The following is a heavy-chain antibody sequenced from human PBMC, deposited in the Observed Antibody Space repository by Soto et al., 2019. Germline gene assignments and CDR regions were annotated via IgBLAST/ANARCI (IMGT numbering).Heavy chain of an antibody. CDR2: ISSRSSYT. CDR3: ARIREDYGDEPAFDY. Sequence: QVQLVESGGGLVKRGGSLRLSCAASGFTFSDYYMTWIRQAPGKGLEWVSYISSRSSYTNYADSVKRRFTIYRDNAKNTLYLQMNSLRAEDTAVYFCARIREDYGDEPAFDYWGQGTLVTVSS. CDR1: GFTFSDYY. V-gene: IGHV3-11*05. J-gene: IGHJ4*02. D-gene: IGHD4-17*01.